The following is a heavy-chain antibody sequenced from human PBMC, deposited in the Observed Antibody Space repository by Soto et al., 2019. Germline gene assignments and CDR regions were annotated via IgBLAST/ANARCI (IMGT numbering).Heavy chain of an antibody. Sequence: ASVKVSCKTFGYTFIGFYLHWVRPAPGQGPEWMGCLNPHSGVTKYAQKFEGRVTLTRDASINTAFMEVTNLRSDDTAIYSCARASPAHYFDNGGLGTLVTVSS. J-gene: IGHJ4*02. V-gene: IGHV1-2*02. CDR2: LNPHSGVT. CDR3: ARASPAHYFDN. CDR1: GYTFIGFY.